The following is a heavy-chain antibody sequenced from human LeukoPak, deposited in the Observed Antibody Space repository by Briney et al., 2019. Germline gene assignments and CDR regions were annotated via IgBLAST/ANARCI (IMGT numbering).Heavy chain of an antibody. CDR1: GYTFTDYY. CDR3: ARNGRVRRVVKDLFEY. J-gene: IGHJ4*02. V-gene: IGHV1-18*04. CDR2: VSPYNGNT. Sequence: ASVKVSCKASGYTFTDYYMHWVRQAPGQGLEWMGRVSPYNGNTYYSQRFQDRGTITKDTSTGTAYMDLRNLRTDDTAMYYCARNGRVRRVVKDLFEYWGQGTLVAVSS. D-gene: IGHD3-10*01.